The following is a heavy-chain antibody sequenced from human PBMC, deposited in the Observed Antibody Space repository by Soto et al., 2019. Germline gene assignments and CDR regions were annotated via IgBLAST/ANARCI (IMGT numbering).Heavy chain of an antibody. D-gene: IGHD6-13*01. CDR1: GYTFTSYG. CDR3: ARGASVLGSSWYNYYYYYGMDV. Sequence: ASVKVSCKASGYTFTSYGISWVRQAPGQGLEWMGWISAYNGNTNYAQKLQGRVTMTTDTSTSTAYMELRSLRSDDTAVYYCARGASVLGSSWYNYYYYYGMDVWGQGTTVTVSS. V-gene: IGHV1-18*01. J-gene: IGHJ6*02. CDR2: ISAYNGNT.